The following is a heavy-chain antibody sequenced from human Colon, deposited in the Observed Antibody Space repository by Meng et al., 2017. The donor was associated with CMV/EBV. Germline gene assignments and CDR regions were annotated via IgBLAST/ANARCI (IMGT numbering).Heavy chain of an antibody. CDR2: INPASGDT. V-gene: IGHV1-2*02. J-gene: IGHJ3*01. Sequence: ASVKVSCKASGYSFTGQDMRWVRQAPGQGLEWMGWINPASGDTNYAQTFQVRVTLTRDTSISTAYMELSGLSSDDTAVYYCARVGRAGESGGYFDAFHLWGQGTRVTVSS. CDR3: ARVGRAGESGGYFDAFHL. CDR1: GYSFTGQD. D-gene: IGHD1-26*01.